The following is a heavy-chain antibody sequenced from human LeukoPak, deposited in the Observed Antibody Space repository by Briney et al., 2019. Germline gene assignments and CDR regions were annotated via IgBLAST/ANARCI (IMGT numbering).Heavy chain of an antibody. CDR1: GFTFSSYA. CDR3: ARGGRHKVWVGKSKVKKTGFDY. Sequence: GGSLRLSCAASGFTFSSYAIHWVRQAPGKGLEWVAVISYDGSNKYYADSVKGRFTISRDNSKNTLYLQMNSLRAEDTAVYYCARGGRHKVWVGKSKVKKTGFDYWGQGTLVTVSS. D-gene: IGHD3-10*01. CDR2: ISYDGSNK. V-gene: IGHV3-30*04. J-gene: IGHJ4*02.